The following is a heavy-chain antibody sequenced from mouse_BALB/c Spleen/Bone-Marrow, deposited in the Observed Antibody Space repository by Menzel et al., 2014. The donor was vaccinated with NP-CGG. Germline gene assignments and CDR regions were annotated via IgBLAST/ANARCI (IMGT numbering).Heavy chain of an antibody. J-gene: IGHJ2*01. V-gene: IGHV5-12*01. Sequence: EVQLVEPGGGLVQPGGSLKLSCAPSGFTFSDYYMYWVRQTPEKRLEWVAYISNGGGSTYYPDTVKGRFTISRDNAKNTLYLQMSRLKSEDTAMYYCARGGLWSSFDYWGQGTTLTVSS. CDR3: ARGGLWSSFDY. CDR1: GFTFSDYY. D-gene: IGHD1-1*02. CDR2: ISNGGGST.